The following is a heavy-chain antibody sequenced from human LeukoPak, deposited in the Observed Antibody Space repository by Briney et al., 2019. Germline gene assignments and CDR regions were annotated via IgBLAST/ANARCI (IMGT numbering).Heavy chain of an antibody. Sequence: SETLSPTCAVSGVSFDDYYWSWVRQTPGKGLEWIGEINHIGYTNDSPSLKSRVTLSIDTSRKQFSLNLRSVTVADTGIYYCTRMTAGHDYWGQGTLVTVSS. J-gene: IGHJ4*02. CDR2: INHIGYT. CDR3: TRMTAGHDY. D-gene: IGHD2-21*02. V-gene: IGHV4-34*01. CDR1: GVSFDDYY.